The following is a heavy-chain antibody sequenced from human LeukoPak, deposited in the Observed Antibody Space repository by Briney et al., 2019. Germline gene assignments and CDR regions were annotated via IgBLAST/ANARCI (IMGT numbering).Heavy chain of an antibody. CDR2: IKQDGSQK. CDR1: GFTFSTYW. V-gene: IGHV3-7*03. CDR3: ARKQWLVLNY. D-gene: IGHD6-19*01. Sequence: GGSLRLSCAASGFTFSTYWMVWVRQAPGKGLEWVANIKQDGSQKYYVDSVKGRFTISRDNAKNSLFLQMNSLRAEDTAVYYCARKQWLVLNYWGQGTLVTVSS. J-gene: IGHJ4*02.